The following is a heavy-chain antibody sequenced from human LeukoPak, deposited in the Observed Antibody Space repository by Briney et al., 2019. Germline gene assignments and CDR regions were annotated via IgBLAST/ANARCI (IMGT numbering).Heavy chain of an antibody. CDR2: IKDDGSTT. CDR3: HPLAFVTN. CDR1: GFTFGGRL. Sequence: GGSLRLSCAVSGFTFGGRLMHWVRQAPGKGLVWVALIKDDGSTTNYADSVKGRFTASRDDAKNTVYLQMSSLRAEDTAVYYCHPLAFVTNWGQGTLVTVSS. D-gene: IGHD2-8*01. J-gene: IGHJ4*02. V-gene: IGHV3-74*01.